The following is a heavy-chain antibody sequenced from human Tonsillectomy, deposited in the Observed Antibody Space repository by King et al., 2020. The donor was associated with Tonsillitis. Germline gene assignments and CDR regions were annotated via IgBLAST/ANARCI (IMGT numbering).Heavy chain of an antibody. J-gene: IGHJ5*02. D-gene: IGHD3-10*01. Sequence: VQLQQWGAGLLKPSETLSLTCAVYGGSFSGYYWTWIRQPPGKGLEWIGEINHSGSTNYNPSLKSRATIHVDTSKNRFSLKLGSLTAADTAVYYCARGGEYYYGSGSYSPANWFDPWGQGTLVTVSS. CDR2: INHSGST. CDR1: GGSFSGYY. CDR3: ARGGEYYYGSGSYSPANWFDP. V-gene: IGHV4-34*01.